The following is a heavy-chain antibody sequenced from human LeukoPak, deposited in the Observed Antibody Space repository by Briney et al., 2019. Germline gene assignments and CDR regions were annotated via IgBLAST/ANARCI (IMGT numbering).Heavy chain of an antibody. CDR1: GFTVSSNY. CDR3: ARDGVDTAMVGYGMDV. D-gene: IGHD5-18*01. Sequence: LSGGSLRLSCAASGFTVSSNYMSWVRQAPGKGLEWVSVIYSGGSTYYADSVKGRFTISRDNSKNTLYLQMNSLRAEDTSVYYCARDGVDTAMVGYGMDVWGQGTTVTVSS. CDR2: IYSGGST. V-gene: IGHV3-66*01. J-gene: IGHJ6*02.